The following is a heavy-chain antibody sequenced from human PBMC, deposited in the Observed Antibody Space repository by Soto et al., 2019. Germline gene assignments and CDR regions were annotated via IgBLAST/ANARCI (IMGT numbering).Heavy chain of an antibody. CDR2: IIPIFGTA. V-gene: IGHV1-69*06. CDR1: GGTFSSYA. Sequence: VASVKVSCKASGGTFSSYAISWVRQAPGQGLEWMGGIIPIFGTANYAQKFQGRVTITADKSTSTAYMELSSLRSEDTAVYYCARGAPLRYFDWSRMDVWGQGTMVTVSS. CDR3: ARGAPLRYFDWSRMDV. D-gene: IGHD3-9*01. J-gene: IGHJ6*02.